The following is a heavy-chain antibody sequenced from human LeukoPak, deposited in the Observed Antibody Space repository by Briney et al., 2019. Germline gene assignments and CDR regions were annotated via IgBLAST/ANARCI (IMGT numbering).Heavy chain of an antibody. D-gene: IGHD3-22*01. V-gene: IGHV5-51*01. CDR2: IYPGDSDT. CDR1: GYRFSSDW. CDR3: ARHDNTGKGTDY. J-gene: IGHJ4*02. Sequence: GESLKISCKGSGYRFSSDWIGWVRQMPGKGLEWMGIIYPGDSDTRYSPSFQGQVTISADKSISTAYLQWNSLRASDSAIYYCARHDNTGKGTDYWGQGTLVTVSS.